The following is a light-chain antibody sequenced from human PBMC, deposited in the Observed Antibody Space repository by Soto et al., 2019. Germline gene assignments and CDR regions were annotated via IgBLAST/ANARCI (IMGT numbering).Light chain of an antibody. CDR1: ESLQHRDGNTY. J-gene: IGKJ2*01. Sequence: DVVMTQNPLSSPVTLGQPASISCRSSESLQHRDGNTYLNWLQQRPGQPPRLLIYKVSNRFSGVPDRFRGSGAGTDCTLKISRVEAEDVGVYYCMQATQYRPYTCGQGPKREIK. CDR2: KVS. V-gene: IGKV2-24*01. CDR3: MQATQYRPYT.